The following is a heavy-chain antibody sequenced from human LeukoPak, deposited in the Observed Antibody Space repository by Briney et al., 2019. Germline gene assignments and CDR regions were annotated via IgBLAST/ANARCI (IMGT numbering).Heavy chain of an antibody. CDR2: ISSSSSYI. V-gene: IGHV3-21*01. J-gene: IGHJ4*02. D-gene: IGHD6-19*01. CDR1: GFTFSSYS. CDR3: ARDEATGGAVAGPYFDF. Sequence: PGGSLRLSCAASGFTFSSYSMNWVRQAPGKGLEWVSSISSSSSYIYYADSVKGRFTISRDNAKNSLYLQMNSLRAEDTAVYYCARDEATGGAVAGPYFDFWGQGTLVTVSS.